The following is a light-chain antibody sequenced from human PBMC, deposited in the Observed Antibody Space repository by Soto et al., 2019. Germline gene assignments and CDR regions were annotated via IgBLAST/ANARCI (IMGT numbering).Light chain of an antibody. J-gene: IGLJ1*01. CDR3: AAWDGSLNAYV. CDR1: SPNIGSNI. CDR2: CNS. V-gene: IGLV1-44*01. Sequence: QSVLTQPASASGTPGQRVTISCSGGSPNIGSNIVNWYQQLPGTAPNLLIYCNSQRPSGVPDRFSVSKSGTSASLANRGLQSDDEADYYCAAWDGSLNAYVFGTGTKLTVL.